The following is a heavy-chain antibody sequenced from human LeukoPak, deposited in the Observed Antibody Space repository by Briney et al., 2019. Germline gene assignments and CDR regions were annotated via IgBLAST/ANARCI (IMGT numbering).Heavy chain of an antibody. J-gene: IGHJ4*02. CDR2: IYYSGST. CDR1: GGSIGSHY. V-gene: IGHV4-59*11. CDR3: ARGGYYFDY. Sequence: SETLSLTCTVSGGSIGSHYWSWIRQPPEKGLEWIGYIYYSGSTNYNPSLKSRVTISVDLSKNHFSLKLSSVTAADTAVYYCARGGYYFDYWGQGTLVTVSS.